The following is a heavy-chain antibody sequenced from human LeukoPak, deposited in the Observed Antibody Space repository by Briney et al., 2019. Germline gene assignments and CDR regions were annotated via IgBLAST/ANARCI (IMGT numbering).Heavy chain of an antibody. CDR1: GFTVSSNY. V-gene: IGHV3-53*01. Sequence: GGSLRLSCAASGFTVSSNYMNWVRQAPGKGLEWVSVIYSGGSTYYADSVKGRFTISRDNSKNTLYLQMNSLRAEDTAVYYCAGTYYYDKGAFDIRGQGTMVTVSS. CDR3: AGTYYYDKGAFDI. CDR2: IYSGGST. J-gene: IGHJ3*02. D-gene: IGHD3-22*01.